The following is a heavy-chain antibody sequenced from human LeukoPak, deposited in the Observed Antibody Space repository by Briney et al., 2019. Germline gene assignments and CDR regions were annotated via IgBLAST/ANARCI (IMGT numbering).Heavy chain of an antibody. Sequence: PSETPSLTCAVYGGSFSGYYWSWIRQPPGKGLEWIGEINHSGSTNYNPSLKSRVTTSVDTSKNQFSLKLSSVTAADTAVYYCARTVGLKYSSSWYTRGLHFGYWGEGTLVTVSS. V-gene: IGHV4-34*01. CDR1: GGSFSGYY. J-gene: IGHJ4*02. CDR3: ARTVGLKYSSSWYTRGLHFGY. D-gene: IGHD6-13*01. CDR2: INHSGST.